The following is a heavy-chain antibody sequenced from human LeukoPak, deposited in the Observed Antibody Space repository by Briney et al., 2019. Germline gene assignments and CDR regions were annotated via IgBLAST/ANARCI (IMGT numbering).Heavy chain of an antibody. D-gene: IGHD6-19*01. Sequence: PSETLSLTCSVSGGSVSGYYWSWIRQSPGKGLEWIGYIYYSGSTNYNPSLKSRVTISVDTSKNQFSLKLSSVTAADTAVYYCAKDSSGFVYWGQGTLVTVSS. CDR3: AKDSSGFVY. V-gene: IGHV4-59*02. CDR1: GGSVSGYY. CDR2: IYYSGST. J-gene: IGHJ4*02.